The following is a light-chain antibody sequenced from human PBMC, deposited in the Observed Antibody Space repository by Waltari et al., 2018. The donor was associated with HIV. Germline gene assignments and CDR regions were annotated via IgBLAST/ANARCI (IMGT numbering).Light chain of an antibody. Sequence: QYALTQPPSVSGAPGQSVTISCSGHSFNIGAGFDVHWYHRVPGAAPKLLISGSTNRPSGVPDRFSGSTSGASASLTISELQTEDEGDYFCQSYDNSPSAWVFGTGTTLIVL. CDR1: SFNIGAGFD. CDR2: GST. J-gene: IGLJ3*02. V-gene: IGLV1-40*01. CDR3: QSYDNSPSAWV.